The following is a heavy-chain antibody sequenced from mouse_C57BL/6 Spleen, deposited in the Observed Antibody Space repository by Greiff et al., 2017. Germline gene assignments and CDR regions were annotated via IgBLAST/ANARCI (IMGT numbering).Heavy chain of an antibody. D-gene: IGHD2-3*01. V-gene: IGHV1-59*01. Sequence: QVQLQQSGAELVRPGTSVKLSCKASGYTFTSYWMHWVKQRPGQGLEWIGVIDPSDSYTNYNQKFKGKATLTVDTSSSTAYMQLSSLTSEDSAVYYCAKRVTTTSYAMDYWGQGTSVTVSS. CDR2: IDPSDSYT. J-gene: IGHJ4*01. CDR3: AKRVTTTSYAMDY. CDR1: GYTFTSYW.